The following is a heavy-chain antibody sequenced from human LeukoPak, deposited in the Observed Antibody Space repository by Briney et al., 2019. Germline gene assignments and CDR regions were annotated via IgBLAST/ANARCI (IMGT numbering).Heavy chain of an antibody. V-gene: IGHV3-48*03. D-gene: IGHD3-9*01. J-gene: IGHJ4*02. CDR1: GFTFSSYE. Sequence: GGSLRLSCAASGFTFSSYEMNWVRQAPGKGLEWVSYISSSGSTIYYADSVKGRFTISRDNSKNTLYLQMNSLRAEDTAVYYCANPYYDILTGYQDYFDYWGQGTLVTVSS. CDR2: ISSSGSTI. CDR3: ANPYYDILTGYQDYFDY.